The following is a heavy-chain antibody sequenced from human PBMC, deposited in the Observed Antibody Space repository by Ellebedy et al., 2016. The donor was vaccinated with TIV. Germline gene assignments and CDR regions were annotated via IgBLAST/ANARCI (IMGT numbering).Heavy chain of an antibody. CDR3: ARDRGTAMARLPIYYYGMDV. CDR1: GFTVSSNY. D-gene: IGHD5-18*01. CDR2: ISYDGSSK. Sequence: GESLKISCAASGFTVSSNYMSWVRQAPGKGLEWVAVISYDGSSKYYADSVKGRFTISRDNSKNTLYLQMNSLRAEDTAVYYCARDRGTAMARLPIYYYGMDVWGQGTTVTVSS. V-gene: IGHV3-30*03. J-gene: IGHJ6*02.